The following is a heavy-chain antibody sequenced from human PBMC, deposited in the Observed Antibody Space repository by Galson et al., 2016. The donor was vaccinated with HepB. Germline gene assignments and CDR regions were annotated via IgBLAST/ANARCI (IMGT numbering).Heavy chain of an antibody. CDR3: ARPPEGDRRYFDL. V-gene: IGHV3-21*01. CDR1: GFIFSSYS. D-gene: IGHD3-16*01. J-gene: IGHJ2*01. CDR2: ISITSSYK. Sequence: SLRLSCAASGFIFSSYSMNWVRQAPGKGLEWVSFISITSSYKYYADSLKGRVTRSRDNAKNSLYLQMNSLRAEDTAVYYCARPPEGDRRYFDLWGRGTLVTVSS.